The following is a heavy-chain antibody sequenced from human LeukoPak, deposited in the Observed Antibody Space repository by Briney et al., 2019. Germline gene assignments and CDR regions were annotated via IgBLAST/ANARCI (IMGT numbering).Heavy chain of an antibody. CDR3: AKDRYSSGWSPFDY. D-gene: IGHD6-19*01. V-gene: IGHV3-43*02. CDR1: GFTFDDYA. Sequence: PGGSLRLSCAASGFTFDDYAMHWVRQAPGKGLEWVSLISGDGGSTYYADSVKGRFTISRDNSKNSLYLQMNSLRTEDNALYYCAKDRYSSGWSPFDYWGQGTLVTVSS. J-gene: IGHJ4*02. CDR2: ISGDGGST.